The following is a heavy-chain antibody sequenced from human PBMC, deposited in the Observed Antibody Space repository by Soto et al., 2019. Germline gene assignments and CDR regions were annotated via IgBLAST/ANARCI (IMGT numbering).Heavy chain of an antibody. CDR2: ISYDGSNK. D-gene: IGHD4-17*01. CDR1: GFTFINYA. Sequence: GSLRLSCAASGFTFINYAMHWVRQAPGKGLEWVAVISYDGSNKYYADSVKGRFTISRDNSKNTMYLQMNSLSAEDTAVYHCARDQVKGTMTILWGQGTLVTVSS. V-gene: IGHV3-30-3*01. J-gene: IGHJ4*02. CDR3: ARDQVKGTMTIL.